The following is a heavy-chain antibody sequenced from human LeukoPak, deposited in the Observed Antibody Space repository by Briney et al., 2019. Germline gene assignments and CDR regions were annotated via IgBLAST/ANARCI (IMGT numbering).Heavy chain of an antibody. D-gene: IGHD6-19*01. CDR1: GHTLSDSY. CDR3: ARFGLGKHIEVAGIPFDI. V-gene: IGHV1-18*04. CDR2: ISAYNGNT. Sequence: ASVKVSCKASGHTLSDSYIHWVRQAPGQGLEWMGWISAYNGNTNYAQKLQGRVTMTTDTSTSTAYMELRSLRSDDTAVYYCARFGLGKHIEVAGIPFDIWGQGTMVTVSS. J-gene: IGHJ3*02.